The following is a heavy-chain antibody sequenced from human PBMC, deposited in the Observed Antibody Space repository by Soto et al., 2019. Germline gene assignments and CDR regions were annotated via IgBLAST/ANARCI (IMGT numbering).Heavy chain of an antibody. CDR3: ARRGGYCSGGSCYRNWYFDL. Sequence: QVQLVQSGAEVKKPGASVKVSCKASGYTFTSYAMHWVRQAPGQRLEWMGWINAGNGNTKYSQKFQGRVTITRDTSASTAYMELSSLRSEDTAVYYCARRGGYCSGGSCYRNWYFDLWGRGTLVTVSS. D-gene: IGHD2-15*01. J-gene: IGHJ2*01. CDR1: GYTFTSYA. CDR2: INAGNGNT. V-gene: IGHV1-3*01.